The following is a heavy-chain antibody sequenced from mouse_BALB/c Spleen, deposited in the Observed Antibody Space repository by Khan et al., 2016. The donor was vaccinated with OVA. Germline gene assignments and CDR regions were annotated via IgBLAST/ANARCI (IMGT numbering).Heavy chain of an antibody. Sequence: EVQLVESGPSLVKPSQTLSLTCSVTGDSITSGVLNWIRKFPGNKFEYMGYVTYSGNTYYNPSLKNRISITRVTSNTQYYLQLNSVTTEDTATYFCARSYGNWAMDYWGQGTSVTVSS. CDR1: GDSITSGV. CDR2: VTYSGNT. D-gene: IGHD1-1*01. V-gene: IGHV3-8*02. CDR3: ARSYGNWAMDY. J-gene: IGHJ4*01.